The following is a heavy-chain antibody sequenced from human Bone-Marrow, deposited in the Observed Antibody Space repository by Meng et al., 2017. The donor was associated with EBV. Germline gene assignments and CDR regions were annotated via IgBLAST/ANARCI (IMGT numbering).Heavy chain of an antibody. J-gene: IGHJ4*02. CDR1: GFTFSSYA. CDR3: AKDRRYDYVWGSLDY. D-gene: IGHD3-16*01. CDR2: ISGSGGST. Sequence: EVQLWESGGGWVQPGGSLRLSCAASGFTFSSYAMSWVRQAPGKGLEWVSAISGSGGSTYYADSVKGRFTISRDNSKNTLYLQMNSLRAEDTAVYYCAKDRRYDYVWGSLDYWGQGTLVTVSS. V-gene: IGHV3-23*01.